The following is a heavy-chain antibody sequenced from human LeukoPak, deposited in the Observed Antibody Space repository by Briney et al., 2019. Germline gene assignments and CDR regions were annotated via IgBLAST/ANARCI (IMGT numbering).Heavy chain of an antibody. Sequence: PSETLSLTWAVYGGSFSGYYWSWIRQPPGKGLEWIGEINHSGSTNYNPSLKSRVTISVDTSKTQFSLKLSSVTAADTAVYYCASSTWLVIDYWGQGTLVTVSS. J-gene: IGHJ4*02. CDR1: GGSFSGYY. CDR3: ASSTWLVIDY. V-gene: IGHV4-34*01. D-gene: IGHD3-9*01. CDR2: INHSGST.